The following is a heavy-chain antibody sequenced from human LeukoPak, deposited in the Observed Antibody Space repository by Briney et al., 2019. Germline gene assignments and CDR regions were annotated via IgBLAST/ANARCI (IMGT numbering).Heavy chain of an antibody. J-gene: IGHJ4*02. D-gene: IGHD6-13*01. CDR2: ISSSSSYI. Sequence: GGSLRLSCAASGFTFSSYSMNWVRQAPGKGLEWVSSISSSSSYIYYADSVKGRFTISRDNAKNSLYLQMNSLRAEDTAVYYCARGASSSWFRDYFDYWGQGTLVTVSS. CDR3: ARGASSSWFRDYFDY. V-gene: IGHV3-21*01. CDR1: GFTFSSYS.